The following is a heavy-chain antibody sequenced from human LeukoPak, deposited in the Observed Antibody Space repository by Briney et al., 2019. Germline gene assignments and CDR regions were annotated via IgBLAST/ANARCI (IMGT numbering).Heavy chain of an antibody. D-gene: IGHD6-6*01. CDR2: IYSGGST. J-gene: IGHJ4*02. CDR1: GFTFSIYG. V-gene: IGHV3-66*01. Sequence: GGSLRLSCAASGFTFSIYGMHWVRQAPGKGLEWVSVIYSGGSTYYADSVKGRFTISRDNSKNTLYLQMNSLRAEDTAVYYCARDARGRAARFDYWGQGTLVTVSS. CDR3: ARDARGRAARFDY.